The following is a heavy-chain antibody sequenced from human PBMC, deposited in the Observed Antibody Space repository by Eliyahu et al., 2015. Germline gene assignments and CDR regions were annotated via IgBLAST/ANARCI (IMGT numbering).Heavy chain of an antibody. J-gene: IGHJ4*02. CDR2: ISASGGTT. V-gene: IGHV3-23*01. Sequence: EVQLLESGGGVVQTGGSLRLSCAASGFXFXXYXXXWVRQAPGKGLEWVSTISASGGTTFNADSVKGRFTISRDNSENTMHLQMNSLRAEDAAVYYCARASGVVLVPTAPSPYDYWGQGTLVAVSS. CDR3: ARASGVVLVPTAPSPYDY. CDR1: GFXFXXYX. D-gene: IGHD2-2*01.